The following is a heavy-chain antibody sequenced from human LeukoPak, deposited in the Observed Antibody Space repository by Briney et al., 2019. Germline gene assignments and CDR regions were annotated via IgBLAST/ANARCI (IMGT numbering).Heavy chain of an antibody. J-gene: IGHJ5*01. V-gene: IGHV3-7*01. CDR1: GFTFSNYW. Sequence: PGGSLRLSCVASGFTFSNYWMGWVRQAPGKGLEWVANIKKDGGEKQYVDSVKGRFTISRDNARNSLYLQMNTLTAGDTAVYYCARDLFDFWGQGTLVTVSS. CDR2: IKKDGGEK. CDR3: ARDLFDF.